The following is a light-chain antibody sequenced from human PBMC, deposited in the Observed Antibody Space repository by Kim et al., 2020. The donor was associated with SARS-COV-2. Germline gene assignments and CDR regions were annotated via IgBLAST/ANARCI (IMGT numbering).Light chain of an antibody. CDR3: QAWDRRTVI. Sequence: SYELTQPPSVSVFPGQTAPIACSGDELGDKYACWYQQKPGQSPVLVIYEGTERPSGIPERFSGSKSGTTATLTISGTQTLDEADYYCQAWDRRTVIFGGGPQLTVL. CDR1: ELGDKY. CDR2: EGT. J-gene: IGLJ2*01. V-gene: IGLV3-1*01.